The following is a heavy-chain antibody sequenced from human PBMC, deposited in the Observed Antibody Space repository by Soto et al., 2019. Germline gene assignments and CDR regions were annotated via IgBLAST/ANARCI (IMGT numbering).Heavy chain of an antibody. V-gene: IGHV3-21*01. D-gene: IGHD1-26*01. CDR1: GFTFSSYS. CDR2: ISSSSGYI. J-gene: IGHJ6*02. Sequence: NPGGSLRLSCAASGFTFSSYSMNWVRQAPGKGLEWVSSISSSSGYIYYADSVKGRFTISRDNAKNSLYLQMNSLRAEDTAVYYCARGSGSYYYYGMDVWGQGTTVTVSS. CDR3: ARGSGSYYYYGMDV.